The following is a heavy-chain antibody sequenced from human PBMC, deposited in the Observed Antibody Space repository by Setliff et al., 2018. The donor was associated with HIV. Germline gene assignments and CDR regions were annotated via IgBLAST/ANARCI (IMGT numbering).Heavy chain of an antibody. CDR1: GFTFSSHQ. V-gene: IGHV3-7*03. CDR3: VRDSGVATIRKSALDY. Sequence: PGGSLRFSCAASGFTFSSHQMSWVRQAPGKGLEWVAKIIQDGSDKYYVDSVKGRFTISRDNAKNSLYLQMNSLRAEDTAVYYCVRDSGVATIRKSALDYWGQGTLVTVSS. CDR2: IIQDGSDK. D-gene: IGHD5-12*01. J-gene: IGHJ4*02.